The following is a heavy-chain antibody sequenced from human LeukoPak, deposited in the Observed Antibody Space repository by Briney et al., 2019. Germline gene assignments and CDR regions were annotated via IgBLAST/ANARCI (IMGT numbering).Heavy chain of an antibody. Sequence: ASVKVSCKASGYTFTGYYMHWVRQAPGQGLEWMGWINPNSGGTNYAQKFQGRFTMTRDTSISTAYMELSRLRSDDTAVYYCASNGRIGSSWHDAFDIWGQGTMVTVSS. D-gene: IGHD6-13*01. CDR2: INPNSGGT. CDR3: ASNGRIGSSWHDAFDI. V-gene: IGHV1-2*02. CDR1: GYTFTGYY. J-gene: IGHJ3*02.